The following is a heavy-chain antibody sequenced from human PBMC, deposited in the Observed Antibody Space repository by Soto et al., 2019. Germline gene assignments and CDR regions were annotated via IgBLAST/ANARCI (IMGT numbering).Heavy chain of an antibody. CDR3: ARAVAAAGHYFDY. V-gene: IGHV4-30-4*01. CDR1: GGSISSGDYY. CDR2: IYYSGST. Sequence: TVSGGSISSGDYYWSWIRQPPGKGLEWIGYIYYSGSTYYNPSLKSRVTISVDTSKNQFSLKLSSVTAADAAVYYCARAVAAAGHYFDYWGQGTLVTVSS. J-gene: IGHJ4*02. D-gene: IGHD6-13*01.